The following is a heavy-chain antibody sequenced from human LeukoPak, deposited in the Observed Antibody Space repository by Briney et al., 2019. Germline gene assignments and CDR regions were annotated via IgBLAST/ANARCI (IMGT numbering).Heavy chain of an antibody. CDR2: ISSSGSTI. J-gene: IGHJ6*03. CDR1: GFTFSSYE. D-gene: IGHD3-10*01. CDR3: ARVAVRGVIRYYYMDV. V-gene: IGHV3-48*03. Sequence: PGGSLRLSCAASGFTFSSYEMNWVRQAPGKRLEWVSYISSSGSTIYYADSVKGRFTISRDNAKNSLYLQMNSLRAEDTAVYYCARVAVRGVIRYYYMDVWGKGTTVTVSS.